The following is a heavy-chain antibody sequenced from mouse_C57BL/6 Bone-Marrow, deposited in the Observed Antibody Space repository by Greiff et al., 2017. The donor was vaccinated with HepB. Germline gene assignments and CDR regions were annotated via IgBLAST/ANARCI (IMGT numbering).Heavy chain of an antibody. V-gene: IGHV1-64*01. CDR1: GYTFTSYW. J-gene: IGHJ4*01. CDR2: IHPNSGST. CDR3: AYGYDVDYAMDY. Sequence: QVQLKQPGAELVKPGASVKLSCKASGYTFTSYWMHWVKPRPGQGLEWIGMIHPNSGSTNYNEKFKSKATLTVDKSSSTAYMQLSSLTSEESAVYYCAYGYDVDYAMDYWGQGTSVTVSS. D-gene: IGHD2-2*01.